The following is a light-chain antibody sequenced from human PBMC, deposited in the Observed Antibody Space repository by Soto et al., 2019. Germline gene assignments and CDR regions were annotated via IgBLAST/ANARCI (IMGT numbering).Light chain of an antibody. Sequence: EIVLTQSPDTLSLSPGERATLSCRASQSVSSALLACYQQKPGQAPSLLIYRASTRATGIPDRFTGSASGTDFPLTLSRLEAEYVGVYYCQQYERSPLTFGGGTKEEIK. J-gene: IGKJ4*02. CDR1: QSVSSAL. CDR2: RAS. V-gene: IGKV3-20*01. CDR3: QQYERSPLT.